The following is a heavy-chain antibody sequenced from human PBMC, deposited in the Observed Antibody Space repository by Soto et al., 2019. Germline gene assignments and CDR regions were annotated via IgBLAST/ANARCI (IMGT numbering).Heavy chain of an antibody. V-gene: IGHV4-34*01. Sequence: SETLSLTGAVYGGSFSGYYWSWIRQPPGKGLEWIGEINHSESTNYNPSLKSRVTISVDTSKNKFSLKMSSVTAADTAVYYCARQGRITTMIVVDHTRYYFDYWGQGTLVTVSS. CDR2: INHSEST. CDR1: GGSFSGYY. D-gene: IGHD3-22*01. J-gene: IGHJ4*02. CDR3: ARQGRITTMIVVDHTRYYFDY.